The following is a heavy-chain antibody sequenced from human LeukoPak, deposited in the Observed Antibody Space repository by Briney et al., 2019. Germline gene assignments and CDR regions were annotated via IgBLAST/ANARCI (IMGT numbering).Heavy chain of an antibody. D-gene: IGHD3-3*02. CDR1: GDSISSSNW. CDR2: IYHRGNI. V-gene: IGHV4-4*02. J-gene: IGHJ4*02. Sequence: PSETLSLTCAVSGDSISSSNWWSWVRQPPGKGLEWLGEIYHRGNIDYNPSFKSRTTISIDKSKNQFSLKLSSVTAADTAVYYCARDRVASPWYYFDSWGQGTLVTVSS. CDR3: ARDRVASPWYYFDS.